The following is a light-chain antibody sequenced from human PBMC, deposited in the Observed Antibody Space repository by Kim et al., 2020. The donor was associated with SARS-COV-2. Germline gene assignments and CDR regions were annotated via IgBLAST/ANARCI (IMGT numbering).Light chain of an antibody. Sequence: DTQMTQSPSSVSASVGDRVSITCRASQSVFTWLAWYQHKSGTPPKLLISEVSNLESGVPPRFSGSGSGTNFTLTITNLQPEDFATYFCQQANTFPLLTFGGGTKLEI. CDR3: QQANTFPLLT. J-gene: IGKJ4*01. CDR2: EVS. V-gene: IGKV1D-12*01. CDR1: QSVFTW.